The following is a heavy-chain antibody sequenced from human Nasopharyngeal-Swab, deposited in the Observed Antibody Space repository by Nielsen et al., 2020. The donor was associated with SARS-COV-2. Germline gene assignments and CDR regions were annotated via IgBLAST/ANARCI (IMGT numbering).Heavy chain of an antibody. Sequence: WVRQAPGQGLEWMGWISAYNGRTYYAQKFQGRVTMTTDTSTSTAYMDPRSLRSDDTAVYYCARDPRGPDYWGQGTLVTVSS. J-gene: IGHJ4*02. CDR2: ISAYNGRT. CDR3: ARDPRGPDY. V-gene: IGHV1-18*01. D-gene: IGHD6-25*01.